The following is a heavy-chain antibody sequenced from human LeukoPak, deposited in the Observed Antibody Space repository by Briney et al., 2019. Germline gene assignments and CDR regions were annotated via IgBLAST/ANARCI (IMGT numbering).Heavy chain of an antibody. CDR1: GSTFSNAW. D-gene: IGHD2/OR15-2a*01. Sequence: GGSLRLSCAASGSTFSNAWMNWVRQAPGKGLEWVSYISSSGSTKYYADSVKGRFTISRDNARNSLYQQMNSLRAEDTAVYFCARGGLSIMGYWGQGTLVTVSS. J-gene: IGHJ4*02. CDR2: ISSSGSTK. CDR3: ARGGLSIMGY. V-gene: IGHV3-48*01.